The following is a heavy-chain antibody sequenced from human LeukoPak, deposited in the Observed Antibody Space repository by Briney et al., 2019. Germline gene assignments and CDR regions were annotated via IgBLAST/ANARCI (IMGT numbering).Heavy chain of an antibody. CDR2: INPNSGGT. D-gene: IGHD3-22*01. J-gene: IGHJ5*02. CDR1: GYTFTGYY. CDR3: ARTPPPYYYDSSGYSNWLDP. V-gene: IGHV1-2*02. Sequence: ASVKVSCKASGYTFTGYYMHWVRQAPGQGLEWMGWINPNSGGTNYAQKFQGRVTMTRDTSISTAYMELSRLRSDDTAVYYCARTPPPYYYDSSGYSNWLDPWGQGTLVTVSS.